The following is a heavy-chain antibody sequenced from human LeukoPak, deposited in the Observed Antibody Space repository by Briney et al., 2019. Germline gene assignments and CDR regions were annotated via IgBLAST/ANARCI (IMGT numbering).Heavy chain of an antibody. CDR3: ARHYYDSSGYYPADRDAFDI. D-gene: IGHD3-22*01. V-gene: IGHV4-39*01. Sequence: SETLSLTCTVSGGSISSSISYYCGWIRPPTGKGLQWIWSIYYSWSTYYNPSLKSRVTISVDTSKNQFSLKLSSVTAADTAVYYCARHYYDSSGYYPADRDAFDIWGQGTMVTVSS. CDR1: GGSISSSISYY. CDR2: IYYSWST. J-gene: IGHJ3*02.